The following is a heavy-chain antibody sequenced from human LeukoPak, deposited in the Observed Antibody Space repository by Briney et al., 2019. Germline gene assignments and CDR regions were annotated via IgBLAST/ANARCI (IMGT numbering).Heavy chain of an antibody. D-gene: IGHD3-3*01. V-gene: IGHV1-2*02. CDR3: ARASRSYYDFWSGYYFDY. CDR2: INPNSGGT. Sequence: ASVKVSCKASGYTFTGYYMHWVRQAPGQGLEWMGWINPNSGGTNYAQKFQGRVTMTRDTSISTAYMELSRLRSDDTAVYYCARASRSYYDFWSGYYFDYWGQGTLVTVSS. J-gene: IGHJ4*02. CDR1: GYTFTGYY.